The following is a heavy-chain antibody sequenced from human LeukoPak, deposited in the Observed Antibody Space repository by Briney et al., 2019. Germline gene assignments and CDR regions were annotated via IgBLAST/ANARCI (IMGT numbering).Heavy chain of an antibody. CDR1: GDSISRYY. D-gene: IGHD5-12*01. J-gene: IGHJ4*02. CDR3: AKHLVATTPFFDY. Sequence: SETLYLTCTVSGDSISRYYWSWIPQPPGKGPEWVAFIYYSGSTNYNPSLKSRVTISMDTSRNQFSLRLSSVTAADTAVYYCAKHLVATTPFFDYWGQGTLVTVSS. CDR2: IYYSGST. V-gene: IGHV4-59*08.